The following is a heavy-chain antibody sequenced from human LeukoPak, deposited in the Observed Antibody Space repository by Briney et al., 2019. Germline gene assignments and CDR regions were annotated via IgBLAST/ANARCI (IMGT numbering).Heavy chain of an antibody. D-gene: IGHD6-19*01. J-gene: IGHJ5*01. V-gene: IGHV4-59*01. CDR1: GGSIRNYY. CDR2: IYYSGST. CDR3: ARGYSSGWYFES. Sequence: SETLSLTCTVSGGSIRNYYWSWIRQPPGKGLEWIGYIYYSGSTNYNPSLKSRVTISVDTSKNLFSLKLSSVTAADTAVYYCARGYSSGWYFESWGQGTLVTVSS.